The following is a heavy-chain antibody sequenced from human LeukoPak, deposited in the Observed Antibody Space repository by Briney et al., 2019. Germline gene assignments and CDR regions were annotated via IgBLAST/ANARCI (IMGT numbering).Heavy chain of an antibody. V-gene: IGHV3-9*01. CDR3: ARDGFPGGYGSSWYYFDY. Sequence: TGGSLRLSCAASGFTFDDYAMHWVRQAPGKGLEWVSGISWNSGSIGYGDSVKGRFTISRDNAKSSLYLQMNSLRAEDTAVYYCARDGFPGGYGSSWYYFDYWGQGNLVTVSS. CDR1: GFTFDDYA. D-gene: IGHD6-13*01. J-gene: IGHJ4*02. CDR2: ISWNSGSI.